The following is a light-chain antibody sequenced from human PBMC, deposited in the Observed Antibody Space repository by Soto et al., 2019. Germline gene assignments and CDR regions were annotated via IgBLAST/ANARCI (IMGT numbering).Light chain of an antibody. CDR2: DVS. CDR1: SSDVGGYDY. J-gene: IGLJ1*01. Sequence: QSALTQPASVSGSPGQSITISCTGTSSDVGGYDYVSWYQHYPGKAPKLMIYDVSNRPSGVSSRFSGSKSDNTASLTIYGLQAEDEADYYCSSYTKNSPYVFGTGTKLTVL. CDR3: SSYTKNSPYV. V-gene: IGLV2-14*01.